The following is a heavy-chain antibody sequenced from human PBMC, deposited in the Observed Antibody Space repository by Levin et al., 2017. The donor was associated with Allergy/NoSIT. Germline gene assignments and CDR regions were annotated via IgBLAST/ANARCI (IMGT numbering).Heavy chain of an antibody. CDR2: IDPSDSYT. V-gene: IGHV5-10-1*01. D-gene: IGHD1-26*01. Sequence: ASVKVSCKGSGYSFTTYWITWVRQMPGKGLEWMGRIDPSDSYTDYSPSFQGHVTISADKSISTAYLQWSRLKASDTAMYYCASWDSGTLNYWGQGTLVTVSS. CDR1: GYSFTTYW. CDR3: ASWDSGTLNY. J-gene: IGHJ4*02.